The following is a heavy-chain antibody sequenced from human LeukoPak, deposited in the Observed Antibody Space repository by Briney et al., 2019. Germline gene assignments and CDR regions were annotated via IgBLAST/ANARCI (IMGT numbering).Heavy chain of an antibody. CDR2: IIPIFGTA. CDR3: ARVADKSGSIAAAIDC. D-gene: IGHD6-13*01. V-gene: IGHV1-69*13. CDR1: GGTFISYA. J-gene: IGHJ4*02. Sequence: ASVKVSCKASGGTFISYAISWVRQAPGQGLEWMGGIIPIFGTANYAQKFQGRVTITADESTSTAYMELSSLRSEDTAVYYCARVADKSGSIAAAIDCWGQGTLVTVSS.